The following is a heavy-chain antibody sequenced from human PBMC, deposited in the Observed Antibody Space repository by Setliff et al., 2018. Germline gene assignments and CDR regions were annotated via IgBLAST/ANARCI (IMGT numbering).Heavy chain of an antibody. CDR3: ARGRGRSYYDSSGYLYS. D-gene: IGHD3-22*01. Sequence: SLSLSCGTSGFPFDVSGMSWVRQAPGKGLEWVSGISWNSGSIGYADSVKGRFTISRDNAKNTLYLQMNSLKAEDTAVYYCARGRGRSYYDSSGYLYSWGQGTLVTVSS. J-gene: IGHJ4*02. V-gene: IGHV3-9*01. CDR2: ISWNSGSI. CDR1: GFPFDVSG.